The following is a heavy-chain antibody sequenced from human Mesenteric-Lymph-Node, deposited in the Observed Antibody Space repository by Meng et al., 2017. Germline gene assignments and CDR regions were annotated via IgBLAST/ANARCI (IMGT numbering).Heavy chain of an antibody. CDR3: AKDRVLGNASPDAFDI. Sequence: GESLKISCAASGFTFSSYGMHWVRQAPGKGLEWVSSISSGGGTTHYADFLKGRFTISRDSSKNTVYLQLDGLRAEDTAVYYCAKDRVLGNASPDAFDIWGQGTMVTVSS. V-gene: IGHV3-23*01. CDR1: GFTFSSYG. D-gene: IGHD1-26*01. CDR2: ISSGGGTT. J-gene: IGHJ3*02.